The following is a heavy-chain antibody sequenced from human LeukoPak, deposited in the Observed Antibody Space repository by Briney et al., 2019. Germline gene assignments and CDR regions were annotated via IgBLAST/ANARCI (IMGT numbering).Heavy chain of an antibody. J-gene: IGHJ4*02. V-gene: IGHV3-48*04. D-gene: IGHD2-15*01. CDR3: ARDVCPGCPGDY. CDR2: ISSSGNSI. CDR1: GFTFSSYA. Sequence: GGSLRLSCAASGFTFSSYAMHWVRQAPGKGLEWVSYISSSGNSIYYADSGKGRFTISRDNAKNSLYLQMNSLRVEDTAVYFCARDVCPGCPGDYWGQGTLVTVSS.